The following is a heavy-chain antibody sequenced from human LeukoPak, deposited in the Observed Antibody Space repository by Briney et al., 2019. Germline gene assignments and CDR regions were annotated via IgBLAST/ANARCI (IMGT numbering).Heavy chain of an antibody. CDR2: IYTSGST. V-gene: IGHV4-4*07. J-gene: IGHJ4*02. CDR1: GGSISSYY. D-gene: IGHD6-13*01. Sequence: SETLSLTCTVSGGSISSYYWSWIRQPAGKGLEWIGRIYTSGSTNYNPSLKSRVTISVDTSKNQFSLKLSSVTAADTAVYYCAREPPISSSWYPLDYWGQGTLVTVSS. CDR3: AREPPISSSWYPLDY.